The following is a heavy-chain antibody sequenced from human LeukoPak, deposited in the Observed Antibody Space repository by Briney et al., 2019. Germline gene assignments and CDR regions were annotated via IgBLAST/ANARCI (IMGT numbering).Heavy chain of an antibody. J-gene: IGHJ4*02. CDR1: GFTFSIYE. CDR3: AREDSSGLDY. CDR2: SSSGSTI. V-gene: IGHV3-48*03. D-gene: IGHD6-19*01. Sequence: GGSLRLSCAASGFTFSIYEMNWVRQAPGKGLEWVSSSSGSTIYYADSVKGRFTISRDNVKNSLYLQMNSLRAEDTAIYYCAREDSSGLDYWGQGTLVTVSS.